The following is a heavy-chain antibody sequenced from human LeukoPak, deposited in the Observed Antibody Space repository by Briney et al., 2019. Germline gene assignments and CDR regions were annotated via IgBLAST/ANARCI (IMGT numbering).Heavy chain of an antibody. D-gene: IGHD4-23*01. V-gene: IGHV1-46*01. Sequence: ASVKVSCKASGYTFTSSYMHWVRQAPGQGLEWLGRINPSGDSTTYAQKFQGRVTMTRDTSTSTVYMELSSLRSEDTAVYYCARGGGNYGAFDIWGQGTMITVSS. CDR1: GYTFTSSY. CDR3: ARGGGNYGAFDI. CDR2: INPSGDST. J-gene: IGHJ3*02.